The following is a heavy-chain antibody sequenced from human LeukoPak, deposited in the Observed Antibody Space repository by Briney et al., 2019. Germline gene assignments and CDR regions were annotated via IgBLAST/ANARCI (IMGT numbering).Heavy chain of an antibody. CDR1: GVSMSSYY. D-gene: IGHD3-10*01. V-gene: IGHV4-59*01. CDR3: ARVPPGHASGSDFPDY. Sequence: SETLSLTCTVSGVSMSSYYWSWIRQPPGKGLEWIGYMYYSGNSNYNASLKSRVTISADTSKNQVSLKLTSVTAADTAVYYCARVPPGHASGSDFPDYWGRGTLVIVSS. J-gene: IGHJ4*02. CDR2: MYYSGNS.